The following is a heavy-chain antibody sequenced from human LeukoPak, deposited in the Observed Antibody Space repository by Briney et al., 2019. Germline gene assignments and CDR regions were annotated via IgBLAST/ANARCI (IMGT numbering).Heavy chain of an antibody. V-gene: IGHV3-7*01. J-gene: IGHJ4*02. Sequence: GGSLRLSCAASGFMFSSNWMSWVRLAPGKGLEWVANIKEDGTETYYVDSVKGRFTISRDNAKNSLYLQMNSLRAEDTAVYYCARGFRVAATAYYFDYWGQGTLVTVSS. CDR1: GFMFSSNW. CDR3: ARGFRVAATAYYFDY. CDR2: IKEDGTET. D-gene: IGHD6-13*01.